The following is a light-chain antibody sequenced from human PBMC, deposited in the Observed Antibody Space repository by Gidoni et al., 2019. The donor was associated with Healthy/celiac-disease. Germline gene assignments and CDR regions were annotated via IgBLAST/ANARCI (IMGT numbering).Light chain of an antibody. J-gene: IGLJ1*01. CDR3: AAWDDSLNGFYV. CDR2: SNN. V-gene: IGLV1-44*01. CDR1: SSNIGSNT. Sequence: QSVLTQPPSASGTPGQRVTISCSGSSSNIGSNTVNWYQQLPGTAPKLLTYSNNQRPSGVSDRFSGSKSGTSASLAISGLQSEDEADYYCAAWDDSLNGFYVFGTGTKVTVL.